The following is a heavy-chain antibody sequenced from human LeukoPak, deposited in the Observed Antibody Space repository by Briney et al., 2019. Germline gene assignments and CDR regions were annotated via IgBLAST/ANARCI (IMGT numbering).Heavy chain of an antibody. V-gene: IGHV4-59*01. CDR1: GGSIRSYS. CDR2: IHHSRST. CDR3: ARVKESSGGRMISGRFLDYKYYYMDV. J-gene: IGHJ6*03. D-gene: IGHD2-15*01. Sequence: SETLSLTCTVSGGSIRSYSWSWIRQPPGSGLEWLGYIHHSRSTNYNPSLKSRVTLSVDTSKNQFSLILSSVTAADTAMYYCARVKESSGGRMISGRFLDYKYYYMDVWGKGTTVTVSS.